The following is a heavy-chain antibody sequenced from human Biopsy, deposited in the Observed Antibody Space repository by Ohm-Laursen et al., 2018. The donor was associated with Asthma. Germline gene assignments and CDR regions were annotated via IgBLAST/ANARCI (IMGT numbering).Heavy chain of an antibody. CDR3: ARAVDYSHYYGIDV. D-gene: IGHD3-10*01. CDR2: ISVYNGNT. V-gene: IGHV1-18*01. J-gene: IGHJ6*02. CDR1: GYTFNSAG. Sequence: ASVKVSCKPSGYTFNSAGITWVRQALGQGLEWMGWISVYNGNTKVAQKLQDRVTMITDTSTSTAYMELRSLGSDDAAVYFCARAVDYSHYYGIDVWGQGTTVTVS.